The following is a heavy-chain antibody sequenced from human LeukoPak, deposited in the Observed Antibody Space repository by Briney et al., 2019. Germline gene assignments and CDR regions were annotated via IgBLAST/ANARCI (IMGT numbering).Heavy chain of an antibody. V-gene: IGHV1-2*02. D-gene: IGHD3-22*01. CDR2: INPNSGGT. J-gene: IGHJ4*02. Sequence: ASVKVSCKASGYTFTGYYMHWVRQAPGQGLEWMGWINPNSGGTNYAQKFQGRVTMTRDTSISTAYMELSRLRSDDTAVYYCARPLYYYDSTSSFGYWGQGTLVTVSS. CDR3: ARPLYYYDSTSSFGY. CDR1: GYTFTGYY.